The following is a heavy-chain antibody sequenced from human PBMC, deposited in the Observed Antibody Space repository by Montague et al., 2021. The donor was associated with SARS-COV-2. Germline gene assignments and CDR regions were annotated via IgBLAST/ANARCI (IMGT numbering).Heavy chain of an antibody. Sequence: SETLSLTCAVYGGSFSGYYWSWIRQPPGKGREWFGEINHSGSTNYNPSLKSRVTISVDTSKNQFSLKLSSVTAADTAVYYCERVRYYGSGTSLGMDVWGQGTTVTVSS. CDR1: GGSFSGYY. CDR3: ERVRYYGSGTSLGMDV. J-gene: IGHJ6*02. CDR2: INHSGST. V-gene: IGHV4-34*01. D-gene: IGHD3-10*01.